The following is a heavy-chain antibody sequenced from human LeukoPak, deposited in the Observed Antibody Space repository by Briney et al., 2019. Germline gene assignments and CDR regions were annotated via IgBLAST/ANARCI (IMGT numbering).Heavy chain of an antibody. CDR3: ATGAPSARDYYYYYGMDV. D-gene: IGHD1-26*01. J-gene: IGHJ6*02. Sequence: ASVKVSCKVSGYTLTELSMHWVRQAPGKGLEWMGGFDPEDGETIYAQKLQGRVTMTEDTSTDTAYMELSSLRSEDTAVYYCATGAPSARDYYYYYGMDVWGQGTTVTVSS. CDR2: FDPEDGET. V-gene: IGHV1-24*01. CDR1: GYTLTELS.